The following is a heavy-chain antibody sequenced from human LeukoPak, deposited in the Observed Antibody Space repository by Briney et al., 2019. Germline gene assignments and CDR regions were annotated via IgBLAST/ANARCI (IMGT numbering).Heavy chain of an antibody. V-gene: IGHV3-9*01. D-gene: IGHD3-9*01. Sequence: GGSLRLSCAASGFTFDDYAMHWVRQAPGKGLEWVSGISRNSGSIGYADSVKGRFTISRDNAKNSLYLQMNSQRAEDTALYYCAKDPLRYFDWLSFYYFDYWGQGTLVTVSS. CDR3: AKDPLRYFDWLSFYYFDY. CDR1: GFTFDDYA. CDR2: ISRNSGSI. J-gene: IGHJ4*02.